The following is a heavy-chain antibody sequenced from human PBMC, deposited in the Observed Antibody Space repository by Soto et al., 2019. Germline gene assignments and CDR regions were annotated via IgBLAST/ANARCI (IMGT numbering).Heavy chain of an antibody. D-gene: IGHD3-3*01. J-gene: IGHJ6*03. CDR1: VGTFSSNT. CDR2: IIPILGIA. CDR3: ARTTPDYDFWSGNTENYYYYYMDV. Sequence: SVKVSCKASVGTFSSNTSSWVRQAPGQGLEWMGRIIPILGIANYAQKFQGRVTITADKSTSTAYMELSSLRSEDTAVYYCARTTPDYDFWSGNTENYYYYYMDVWGKGTTVTVSS. V-gene: IGHV1-69*02.